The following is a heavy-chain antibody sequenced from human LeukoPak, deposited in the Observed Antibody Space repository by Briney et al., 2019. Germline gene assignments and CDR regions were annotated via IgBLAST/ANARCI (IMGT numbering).Heavy chain of an antibody. V-gene: IGHV1-69*13. CDR2: IIPIFGTA. D-gene: IGHD3-3*01. CDR1: GGTFSSYA. CDR3: ARAITIFGVVIDYYYYGMDV. Sequence: GASVKVSCKASGGTFSSYAISWVRQAPGQGLEWMGGIIPIFGTANYAQKFQGRVTITADESTSTAYMELSSLRSEDTAVYYCARAITIFGVVIDYYYYGMDVWGQGTTATVSS. J-gene: IGHJ6*02.